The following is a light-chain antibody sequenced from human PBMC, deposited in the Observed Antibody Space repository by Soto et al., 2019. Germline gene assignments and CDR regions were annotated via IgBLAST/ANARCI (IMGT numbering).Light chain of an antibody. CDR2: KAS. CDR3: QHCNSYSEA. J-gene: IGKJ1*01. V-gene: IGKV1-5*03. Sequence: DIQLTQSPSTLSASVGDRVTITCRASQSINGWLAWYQQKPGQAPNLLIYKASTLESGVPSRFSGSGSGTEFTLTISSLQPDDFATYYCQHCNSYSEAFGQGTKVDIK. CDR1: QSINGW.